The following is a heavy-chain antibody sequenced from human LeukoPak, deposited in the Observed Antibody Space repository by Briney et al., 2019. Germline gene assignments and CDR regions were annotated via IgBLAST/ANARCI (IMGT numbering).Heavy chain of an antibody. CDR1: GYSINSGYY. J-gene: IGHJ5*02. Sequence: PSETLSLTCTVSGYSINSGYYWGWIRQFPGKGRVWIGNFYRIGNTYYNPSLKSRVTISVDTSKNQFSLKLSSVTAADAAVYYCERLARYSPSISCLNWIDNWGQGTVVTVSS. D-gene: IGHD2-2*01. V-gene: IGHV4-38-2*02. CDR3: ERLARYSPSISCLNWIDN. CDR2: FYRIGNT.